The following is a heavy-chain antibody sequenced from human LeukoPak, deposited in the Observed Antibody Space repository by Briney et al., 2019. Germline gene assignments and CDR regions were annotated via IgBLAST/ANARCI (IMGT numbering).Heavy chain of an antibody. CDR1: GGTLSSYP. V-gene: IGHV1-69*02. J-gene: IGHJ4*02. CDR3: ASRYYDSSRYYQYYFDY. CDR2: IIPILDLT. D-gene: IGHD3-22*01. Sequence: ASVKVSCKASGGTLSSYPVSWVRQAPEQGLELMGRIIPILDLTNYAQRFQGRVTITADTSTSTVYMELNSLRSEDTAVYYCASRYYDSSRYYQYYFDYWGQGTLVTVSS.